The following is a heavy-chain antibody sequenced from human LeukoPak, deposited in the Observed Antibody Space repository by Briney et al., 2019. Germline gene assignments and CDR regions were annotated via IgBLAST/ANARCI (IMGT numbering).Heavy chain of an antibody. CDR3: ARVGWAGNWFDP. V-gene: IGHV4-59*01. Sequence: PSETLSLTCTVSGGSISSYYWSWIRQPPAKGLEWIGYIYYSGSTNYNPSLKSRVTISVDTSKNQFSLKLSSVTAADTAVYYCARVGWAGNWFDPWGQGTLVTVSS. CDR1: GGSISSYY. D-gene: IGHD6-19*01. J-gene: IGHJ5*02. CDR2: IYYSGST.